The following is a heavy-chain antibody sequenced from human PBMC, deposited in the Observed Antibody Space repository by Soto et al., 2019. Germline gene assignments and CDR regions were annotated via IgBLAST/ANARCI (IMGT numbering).Heavy chain of an antibody. CDR2: ISYDGSKK. CDR3: ARDLYDIPGGGMDV. J-gene: IGHJ6*02. D-gene: IGHD3-9*01. V-gene: IGHV3-30-3*01. CDR1: GFTFSSYA. Sequence: GGSLRLSCAASGFTFSSYAMHWVRQAPGKGLEWVAVISYDGSKKYYADSVKGRFTISRDNSKNTLYLQMNSLRAEDTAVYYCARDLYDIPGGGMDVWGQGTTVTVSS.